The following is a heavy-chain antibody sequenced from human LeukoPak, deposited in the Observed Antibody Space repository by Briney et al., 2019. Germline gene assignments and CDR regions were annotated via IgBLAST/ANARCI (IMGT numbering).Heavy chain of an antibody. Sequence: GESLKISCKSSGYSFTSYWIGWVRQMPGKGLGWMEIIYSGDSDTRYRPSFQGQVTISADKSISTAYLQWSSLKASDTAMYYCARQTYDYGDYGGYYMDVWGKGTTVTVS. CDR1: GYSFTSYW. V-gene: IGHV5-51*01. CDR3: ARQTYDYGDYGGYYMDV. D-gene: IGHD4-17*01. J-gene: IGHJ6*03. CDR2: IYSGDSDT.